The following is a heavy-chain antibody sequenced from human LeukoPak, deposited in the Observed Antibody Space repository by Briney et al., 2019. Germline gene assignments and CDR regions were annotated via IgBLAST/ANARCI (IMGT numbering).Heavy chain of an antibody. CDR3: ARDLAGSLDY. V-gene: IGHV1-2*02. Sequence: ASVKVSCKTSGYTFTAYNIHWVRQAPGQGLKWMGWISPNSGSTYYAQQFQGRVTMTRDTSITTAYMELSRLTSDDTAVYYCARDLAGSLDYWGQGTLVTVSS. CDR2: ISPNSGST. CDR1: GYTFTAYN. D-gene: IGHD2-15*01. J-gene: IGHJ4*02.